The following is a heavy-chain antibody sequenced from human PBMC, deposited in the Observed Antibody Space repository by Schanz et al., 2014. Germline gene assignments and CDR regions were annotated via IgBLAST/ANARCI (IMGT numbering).Heavy chain of an antibody. CDR3: VRDSFFAFDY. Sequence: QVQLVESGGGLVKPGGSLRLSCAASGFIFSDYYMAWIRQAPGKGPEYVSYISSGGTTTYHSDSMKGRFTMSRDNAKNSVFLQMNSLRAEDTAVYYCVRDSFFAFDYWGQGTLVTVSS. D-gene: IGHD3-3*01. J-gene: IGHJ4*02. CDR1: GFIFSDYY. V-gene: IGHV3-11*04. CDR2: ISSGGTTT.